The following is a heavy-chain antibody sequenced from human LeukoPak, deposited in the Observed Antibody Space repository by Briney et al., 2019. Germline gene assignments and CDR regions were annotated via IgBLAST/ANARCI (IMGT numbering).Heavy chain of an antibody. Sequence: GGSLRLSCAASGFTFSSYSMNWVRQAPGKGLEWVSAISGSGGSTYYADSVKGRFTISRDNSKNTLYLRMNSLRAEDTAVYYCAKGHGDYTPIYFDYWGQGTLVTVSS. CDR1: GFTFSSYS. CDR3: AKGHGDYTPIYFDY. CDR2: ISGSGGST. V-gene: IGHV3-23*01. D-gene: IGHD4-11*01. J-gene: IGHJ4*02.